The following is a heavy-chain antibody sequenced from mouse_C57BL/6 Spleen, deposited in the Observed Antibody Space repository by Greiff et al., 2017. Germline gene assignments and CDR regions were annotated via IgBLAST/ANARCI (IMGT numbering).Heavy chain of an antibody. V-gene: IGHV5-4*01. CDR3: ARDNYSNLFAY. CDR2: ISDGGSYT. Sequence: EVQGVESGGGLVKPGGSLKLSCAASGFTFSSYAMSWVRQTPEKRLEWVATISDGGSYTYYPDNVKGRFTISRDNAKNNLYLQMSHLKSEDTAMYYCARDNYSNLFAYWGQGTLVTVSA. D-gene: IGHD2-5*01. CDR1: GFTFSSYA. J-gene: IGHJ3*01.